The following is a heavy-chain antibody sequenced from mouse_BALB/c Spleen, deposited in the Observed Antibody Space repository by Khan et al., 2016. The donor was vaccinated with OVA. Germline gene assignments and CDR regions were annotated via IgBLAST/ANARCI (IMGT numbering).Heavy chain of an antibody. CDR1: GFTFSSYS. CDR2: ISSGGDYT. CDR3: ASHLSGSFAY. J-gene: IGHJ3*01. Sequence: EVELVESGGDLVKPGGSVKLSCAASGFTFSSYSMSWVRQTPDKRLEWVASISSGGDYTYYPDIVKGRFTISRDNAKNTLYLQMSSLKSEVTAMYYCASHLSGSFAYWGQGTLVTVSA. D-gene: IGHD4-1*01. V-gene: IGHV5-6*01.